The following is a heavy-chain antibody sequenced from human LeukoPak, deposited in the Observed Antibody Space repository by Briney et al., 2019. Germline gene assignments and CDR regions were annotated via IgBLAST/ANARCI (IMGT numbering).Heavy chain of an antibody. CDR2: IYTSGST. D-gene: IGHD3-22*01. CDR3: ARDAYYYDSSGYYRGAFDI. Sequence: SDTLSLTCTVSGGSISSYYWSWIRQPAGKGLEWIGRIYTSGSTNYNPSLKSRVTMSVDTSKNQFSLKLSSVTAADTAVYYCARDAYYYDSSGYYRGAFDIWGQGTMVTVSS. J-gene: IGHJ3*02. V-gene: IGHV4-4*07. CDR1: GGSISSYY.